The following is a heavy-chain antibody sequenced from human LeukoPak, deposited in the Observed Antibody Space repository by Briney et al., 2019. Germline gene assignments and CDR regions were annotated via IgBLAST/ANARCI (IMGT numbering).Heavy chain of an antibody. Sequence: GGSLRLSCAASGFTVSSNYMSWVRQAPGKGLEWVSVIYSGGSTYYADSVKGRSTISRDNSKNTLYLQMNSLRAEDTAVYYCARSTSSEYDIYHFGYWGQGTLVTVSS. D-gene: IGHD3-9*01. CDR2: IYSGGST. J-gene: IGHJ4*02. CDR1: GFTVSSNY. CDR3: ARSTSSEYDIYHFGY. V-gene: IGHV3-53*01.